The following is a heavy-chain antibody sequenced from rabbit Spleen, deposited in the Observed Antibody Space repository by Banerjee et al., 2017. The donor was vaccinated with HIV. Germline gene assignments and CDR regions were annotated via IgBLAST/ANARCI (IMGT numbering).Heavy chain of an antibody. J-gene: IGHJ3*01. D-gene: IGHD6-1*01. Sequence: QSLEESGGDLVKPGASLTLTCKVSGSDISRYTMGWVRQAPGKGLEWIGCISTGDVTTYYATWVNGRFTISKTSTTVTLQMTSLTAADTATYFCARATAGYGATTRLDLWGQGTLVTVS. CDR2: ISTGDVTT. CDR1: GSDISRYT. V-gene: IGHV1S40*01. CDR3: ARATAGYGATTRLDL.